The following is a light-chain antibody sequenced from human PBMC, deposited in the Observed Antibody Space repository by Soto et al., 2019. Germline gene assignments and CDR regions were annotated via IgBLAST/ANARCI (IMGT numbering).Light chain of an antibody. Sequence: QSVLTQPASVSGSPGQSISIACKGTSSDIGPYKYVSWYQQHPGKAPKLLIYEVSSRPPGISDRFSGSKSGNTASLTISGLQAEEEAEYFCFSFTTTSTHVFGTGTKVTVL. CDR2: EVS. J-gene: IGLJ1*01. V-gene: IGLV2-14*03. CDR1: SSDIGPYKY. CDR3: FSFTTTSTHV.